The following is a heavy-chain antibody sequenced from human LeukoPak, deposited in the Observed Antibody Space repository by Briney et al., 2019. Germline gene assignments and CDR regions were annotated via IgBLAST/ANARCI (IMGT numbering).Heavy chain of an antibody. D-gene: IGHD3-10*01. J-gene: IGHJ4*02. CDR2: ISWDGGST. V-gene: IGHV3-43D*03. Sequence: TGGSLRLSCAASGFTFDYYAMHWVRQAPGKGLEWVSLISWDGGSTYYTDSVKGRFTISRDNSKNSLYLQMNSLRAEDTALYYCAKDHLYYASGSFSFDYWGQGTLVTVSS. CDR3: AKDHLYYASGSFSFDY. CDR1: GFTFDYYA.